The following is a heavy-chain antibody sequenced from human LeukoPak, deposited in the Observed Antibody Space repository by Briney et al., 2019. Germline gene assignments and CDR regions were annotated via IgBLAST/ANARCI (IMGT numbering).Heavy chain of an antibody. CDR1: GGSFSGYY. J-gene: IGHJ4*02. V-gene: IGHV4-34*01. CDR3: ASRYCGGGSCPLDY. CDR2: INHSGST. D-gene: IGHD2-15*01. Sequence: SETLSLTCAVYGGSFSGYYWSWIRQPPGKGLEWIGEINHSGSTNYNPSLKSRVTISVDTSKNQFSLKLSSVTAADTAVYYCASRYCGGGSCPLDYWGQGTLVTVSS.